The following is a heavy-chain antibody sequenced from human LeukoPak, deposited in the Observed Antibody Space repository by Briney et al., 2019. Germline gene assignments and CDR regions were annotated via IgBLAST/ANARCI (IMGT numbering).Heavy chain of an antibody. CDR2: ISYDGSNK. V-gene: IGHV3-30*18. CDR3: AKGDSSGWSYYYGMDV. CDR1: GFTFSSYG. D-gene: IGHD6-19*01. J-gene: IGHJ6*04. Sequence: GRSLRLSCAASGFTFSSYGMHWVRQAPGKGLEWVAVISYDGSNKYYADSVKGRFTISRDNSKNTLYLQMNSLRAEDTAVYYCAKGDSSGWSYYYGMDVWGKGTTVTVSS.